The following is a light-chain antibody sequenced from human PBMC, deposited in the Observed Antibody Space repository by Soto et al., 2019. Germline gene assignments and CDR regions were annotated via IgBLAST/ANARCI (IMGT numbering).Light chain of an antibody. CDR1: SSDIGTYNY. CDR2: EVS. J-gene: IGLJ1*01. V-gene: IGLV2-14*01. Sequence: QSVLTQPASVSGSPGQSITISCTGTSSDIGTYNYVSWNQRHPGKAPKVIIYEVSNRPSGVSNRFSGSKSGNTASLTTSGLQAEDEADYYCSSYTSSNTLVFGTGTKVTVL. CDR3: SSYTSSNTLV.